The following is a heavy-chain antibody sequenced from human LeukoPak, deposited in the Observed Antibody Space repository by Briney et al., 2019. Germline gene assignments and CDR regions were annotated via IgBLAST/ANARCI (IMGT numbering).Heavy chain of an antibody. V-gene: IGHV4-61*01. CDR2: IYYSGST. CDR3: ARPGYSSSWYFPRDYYYYGMDV. J-gene: IGHJ6*02. CDR1: GGSVSSGSYY. Sequence: NPSETLSLTCTVSGGSVSSGSYYWSWIRQPPGKGLEWIGYIYYSGSTYYNPSLKSRVTISVDTSKNQFSLKLSSVTAADTAVYYCARPGYSSSWYFPRDYYYYGMDVWGQGTTVTVSS. D-gene: IGHD6-13*01.